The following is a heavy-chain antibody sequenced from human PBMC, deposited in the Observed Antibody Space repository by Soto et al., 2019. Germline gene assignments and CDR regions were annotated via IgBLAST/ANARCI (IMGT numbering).Heavy chain of an antibody. V-gene: IGHV2-26*01. CDR1: GFSLSNARMG. Sequence: QVTLKESGPVLVKPTETLTLTCTVSGFSLSNARMGVSWIRQPPGKALEWLAHIFSNDEKSYSTSLKSRLTISKDTSKSQVVLTMTNMDPVDTATYYCARMSRVFVWELLGYYYYGMDVWGQGTTVTVSS. D-gene: IGHD1-26*01. CDR3: ARMSRVFVWELLGYYYYGMDV. J-gene: IGHJ6*02. CDR2: IFSNDEK.